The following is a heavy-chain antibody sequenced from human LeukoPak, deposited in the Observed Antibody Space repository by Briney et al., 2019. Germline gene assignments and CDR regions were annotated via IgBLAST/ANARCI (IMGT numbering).Heavy chain of an antibody. Sequence: PGGSLRLSCAASGFTFSSCWMSWVRQAPGKGLEWVSAISGSGGSTYYADSVKGRFTISRDNSKNTLYLQMNSLRAEDTAVYYCAKNVGGQLAGFDYWGQGTLVTVSS. CDR2: ISGSGGST. CDR3: AKNVGGQLAGFDY. J-gene: IGHJ4*02. CDR1: GFTFSSCW. V-gene: IGHV3-23*01. D-gene: IGHD6-13*01.